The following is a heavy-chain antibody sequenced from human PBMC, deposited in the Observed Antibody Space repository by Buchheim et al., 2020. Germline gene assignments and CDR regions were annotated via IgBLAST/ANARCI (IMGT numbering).Heavy chain of an antibody. V-gene: IGHV3-21*01. J-gene: IGHJ6*03. D-gene: IGHD3-10*01. CDR3: ARDLTRREVWSRSDYYYYIDV. CDR2: ISSGGSYI. Sequence: EVQLVESGGGLVKPGGSLRLSCAASGFTFSTYSMNWVRQSPGKGLEWVSSISSGGSYINYADSLQGRFTVSRDNAKNSLYLQMSSLRAEDTAVYYCARDLTRREVWSRSDYYYYIDVWGKGTT. CDR1: GFTFSTYS.